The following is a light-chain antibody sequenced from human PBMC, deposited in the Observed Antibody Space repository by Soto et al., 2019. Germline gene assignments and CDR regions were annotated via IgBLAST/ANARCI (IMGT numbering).Light chain of an antibody. CDR3: QQDRRYT. Sequence: VMKHSPSTVSTPARHRSNISCRASQSISSYLAWYQQKPGQAPRLLIYGASSRATGIPDRFSGSGSGTDFTLTISRLEPEDFAVYYCQQDRRYTFAEGTRVDIK. J-gene: IGKJ5*01. V-gene: IGKV3-20*01. CDR1: QSISSY. CDR2: GAS.